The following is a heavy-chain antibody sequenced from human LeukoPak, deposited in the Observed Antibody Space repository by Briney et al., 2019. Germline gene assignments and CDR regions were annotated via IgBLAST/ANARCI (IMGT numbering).Heavy chain of an antibody. J-gene: IGHJ4*02. CDR1: GGSISSSSYY. CDR2: IYYSGST. Sequence: SQTLSLTRAVSGGSISSSSYYWGWIRQPPGKGLEWIGSIYYSGSTYYNPSLKSRVTISVDTSKNQFSLKLSSVTAADTAVYYCASFMRSEAVRHFDYWGQGTLVTVSS. V-gene: IGHV4-39*01. D-gene: IGHD6-19*01. CDR3: ASFMRSEAVRHFDY.